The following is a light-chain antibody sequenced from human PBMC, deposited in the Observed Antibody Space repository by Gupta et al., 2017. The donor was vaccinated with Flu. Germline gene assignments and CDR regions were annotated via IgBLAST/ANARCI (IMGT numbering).Light chain of an antibody. CDR2: ENN. CDR3: EAWDDSLSGPKV. J-gene: IGLJ3*02. V-gene: IGLV1-47*01. Sequence: QSVLTQPPSASGTPGQRVTISCSGSSSNIGSNYVYWYQQLPGTAPNLLLYENNKRHSGVPDRFSGSKSGTSASLAISGLRAEEEADYYCEAWDDSLSGPKVFGGGTKLTVL. CDR1: SSNIGSNY.